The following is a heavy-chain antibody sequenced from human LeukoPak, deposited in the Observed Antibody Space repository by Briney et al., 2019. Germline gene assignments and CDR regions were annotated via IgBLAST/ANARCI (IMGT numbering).Heavy chain of an antibody. CDR2: ISSSGSTI. CDR1: GFTLSSYE. V-gene: IGHV3-48*03. CDR3: ARVLFNDYVWGSYSDY. J-gene: IGHJ4*02. Sequence: GGSLRLSCAASGFTLSSYEMNWVRQAPGKGLEWVSYISSSGSTIYYADSVKGRFTISRDNAKNSLYLQMNSLRDEDTAVYYCARVLFNDYVWGSYSDYWGQGTLVTVSS. D-gene: IGHD3-16*01.